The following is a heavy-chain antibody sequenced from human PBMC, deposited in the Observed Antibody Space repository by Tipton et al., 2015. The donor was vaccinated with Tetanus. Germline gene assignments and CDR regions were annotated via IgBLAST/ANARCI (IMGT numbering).Heavy chain of an antibody. V-gene: IGHV4-31*03. Sequence: TLSLTCTVSGGSISSGGYYWSWIRQHPGTGLEWIGNIYYSGSTYYNPSLKSRLTISADMSKNQFSLKFISVTAADTAVYYCASTSYHILTGDPTDSWGQGILVTVSS. J-gene: IGHJ4*02. CDR2: IYYSGST. D-gene: IGHD3-9*01. CDR1: GGSISSGGYY. CDR3: ASTSYHILTGDPTDS.